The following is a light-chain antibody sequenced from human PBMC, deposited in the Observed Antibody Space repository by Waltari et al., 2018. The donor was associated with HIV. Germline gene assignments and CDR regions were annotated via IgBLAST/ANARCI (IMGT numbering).Light chain of an antibody. CDR2: KHI. CDR3: VGWDASLSAYV. CDR1: SSNIGHDN. V-gene: IGLV1-47*01. Sequence: QSVLTQPPSASGTPGQRVTISCSGSSSNIGHDNVYWYQQLPGTTPKLLIYKHIQRPSGFPDRFAGSKSGTSAYLVISGLRSEDEADYYCVGWDASLSAYVFGAGTKVTVL. J-gene: IGLJ1*01.